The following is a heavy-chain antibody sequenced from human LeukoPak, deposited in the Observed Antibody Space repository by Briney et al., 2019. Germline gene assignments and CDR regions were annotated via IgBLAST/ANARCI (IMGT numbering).Heavy chain of an antibody. CDR3: ARLFGGVTTFDY. J-gene: IGHJ4*02. Sequence: GGSLRLSCAASGFSFGNFWMSWVRQAPGRGLQWVASMKGDGSPTYYVDSVKGRFIISRDNARNSLYLQMNSLRAEDTAVYYCARLFGGVTTFDYWGQGALVTVSS. CDR1: GFSFGNFW. CDR2: MKGDGSPT. D-gene: IGHD2-8*02. V-gene: IGHV3-7*01.